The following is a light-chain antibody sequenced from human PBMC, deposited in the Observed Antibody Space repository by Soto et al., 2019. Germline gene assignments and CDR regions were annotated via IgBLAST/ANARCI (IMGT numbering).Light chain of an antibody. V-gene: IGLV2-8*01. CDR3: SSYAGSNLV. J-gene: IGLJ2*01. CDR2: EVS. Sequence: QSALTQPPSASGSPGQSVTISCTGTSSDVGGYNYVSWYQQHPGKAPKVMIYEVSKRPSGVPDRFSGSKSGNTASLTVSGLQAEDEADYYCSSYAGSNLVFGGGTQLPVL. CDR1: SSDVGGYNY.